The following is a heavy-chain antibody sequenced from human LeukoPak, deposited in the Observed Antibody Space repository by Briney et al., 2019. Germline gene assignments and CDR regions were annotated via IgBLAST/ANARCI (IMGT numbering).Heavy chain of an antibody. CDR2: INPNSGGT. D-gene: IGHD5-12*01. Sequence: GASVKVSCKASGYTFTGYYMHWVRQAPGQGLEWMGWINPNSGGTNYAQKFQGRVTMTRDTSISTAYMELSRLRSDDTAVYYCARGIVATPWENWFAPGGQGTLVTVSS. J-gene: IGHJ5*02. V-gene: IGHV1-2*02. CDR1: GYTFTGYY. CDR3: ARGIVATPWENWFAP.